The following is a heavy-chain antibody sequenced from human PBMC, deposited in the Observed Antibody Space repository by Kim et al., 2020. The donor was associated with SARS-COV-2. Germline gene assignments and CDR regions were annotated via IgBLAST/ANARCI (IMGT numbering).Heavy chain of an antibody. D-gene: IGHD6-13*01. CDR1: GFTFSSYG. Sequence: GGSLRLSCAASGFTFSSYGMHWVRQAPGKGLEWVAVILYDGSNKYYADSVKGRFTISRDNSKNTLYLQMNSLRAQDTAVYYCARDQNSSSYWGFYYYYYYYMDVWGKGTTVTVSS. CDR3: ARDQNSSSYWGFYYYYYYYMDV. CDR2: ILYDGSNK. J-gene: IGHJ6*03. V-gene: IGHV3-33*01.